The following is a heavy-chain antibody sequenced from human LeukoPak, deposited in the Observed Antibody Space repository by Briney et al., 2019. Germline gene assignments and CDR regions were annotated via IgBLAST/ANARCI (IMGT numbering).Heavy chain of an antibody. Sequence: PGGSLRLSCAASGFTFSSYGMHWVRQAPGKGLEWVAVISYDGSNKYYADSVKGRFTISRDNSKNTLYLQMNSLRAEDTAVYYCARVRPECSSTSCYSNYYYGMDVWGQGTTVTVSS. CDR2: ISYDGSNK. CDR1: GFTFSSYG. J-gene: IGHJ6*02. D-gene: IGHD2-2*02. CDR3: ARVRPECSSTSCYSNYYYGMDV. V-gene: IGHV3-30*03.